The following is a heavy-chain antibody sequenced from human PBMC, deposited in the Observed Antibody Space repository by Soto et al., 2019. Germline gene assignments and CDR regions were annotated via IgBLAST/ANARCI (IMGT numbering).Heavy chain of an antibody. D-gene: IGHD2-2*01. CDR3: VREDIIRVPAAFH. CDR1: GGSISSSNW. Sequence: SETLSLTCAVSGGSISSSNWWSWVRQSPGKGLEWIGEIFHSGSTNFNPSLKSRVTISIDKSKNQFSLKLSSVTAADTAVYYCVREDIIRVPAAFHWGQGTLVTVS. J-gene: IGHJ4*02. V-gene: IGHV4-4*02. CDR2: IFHSGST.